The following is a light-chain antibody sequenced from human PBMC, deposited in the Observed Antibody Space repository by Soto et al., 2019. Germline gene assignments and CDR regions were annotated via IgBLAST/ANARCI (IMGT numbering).Light chain of an antibody. CDR1: SSDVGGYNC. J-gene: IGLJ1*01. CDR2: DVT. V-gene: IGLV2-11*01. Sequence: QSSLTQPRSVSGSPGQSVTISCTGTSSDVGGYNCVSWYQQHPGKAPQLIIYDVTQRPSGVPGRFSGSKSCNTASLSISGLQAEDEADYYCCSHSASYTFVFGTGTKVTVL. CDR3: CSHSASYTFV.